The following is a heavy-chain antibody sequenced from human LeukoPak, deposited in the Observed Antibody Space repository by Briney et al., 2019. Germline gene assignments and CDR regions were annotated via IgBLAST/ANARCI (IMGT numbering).Heavy chain of an antibody. V-gene: IGHV4-59*01. CDR1: GGSISSYY. Sequence: SETLSLTCTVSGGSISSYYWSWIREPPGKRLEWIGYIYYSGSTNYTPSLKSRVPISVDTSKNQFSLKLSSVTAADTAVYYCARVDPDSSSTLEVFDYWGQGTLVTVSS. J-gene: IGHJ4*02. CDR3: ARVDPDSSSTLEVFDY. CDR2: IYYSGST. D-gene: IGHD6-6*01.